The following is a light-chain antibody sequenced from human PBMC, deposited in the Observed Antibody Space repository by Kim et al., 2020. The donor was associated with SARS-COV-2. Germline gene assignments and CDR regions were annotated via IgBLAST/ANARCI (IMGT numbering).Light chain of an antibody. J-gene: IGLJ3*02. V-gene: IGLV2-11*01. CDR3: CSYAGSYTWV. Sequence: GQSVTISCTGTSSDVVGYNYVSWYQQHPGKAPKLMIYDVSKRPSGVPDRFSGSKSGNTASLTISGLQAEYEADYYCCSYAGSYTWVFGGGTKLTVL. CDR1: SSDVVGYNY. CDR2: DVS.